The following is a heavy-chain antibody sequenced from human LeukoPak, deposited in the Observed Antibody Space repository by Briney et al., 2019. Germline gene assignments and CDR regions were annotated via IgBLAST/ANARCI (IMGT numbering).Heavy chain of an antibody. V-gene: IGHV1-69*01. J-gene: IGHJ4*02. CDR1: GGTFSSYA. CDR3: ARRTYCSGGSCYSGDY. D-gene: IGHD2-15*01. CDR2: IIPIFGTA. Sequence: ASVKVSCKASGGTFSSYAISWVRQAPGQGLEWMGGIIPIFGTANYAQKFQGRVTITADESTSTAYMELRSLRSDDTAVYYCARRTYCSGGSCYSGDYWGQGTLVTVSS.